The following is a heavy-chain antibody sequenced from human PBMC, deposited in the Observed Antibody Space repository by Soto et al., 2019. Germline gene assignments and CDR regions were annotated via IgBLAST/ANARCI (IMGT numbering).Heavy chain of an antibody. V-gene: IGHV3-23*01. CDR3: AKGLSPITMVRGVIITYFDY. Sequence: PGGSLRLSCAASGFTFSSYAMSWVRQAPGKGLEWVSAISGSGGSTYYADSVKGRFTISRDNSKNTLYLQMNSLRAEDTAVYYCAKGLSPITMVRGVIITYFDYWGQGTLVTVSS. J-gene: IGHJ4*02. CDR2: ISGSGGST. D-gene: IGHD3-10*01. CDR1: GFTFSSYA.